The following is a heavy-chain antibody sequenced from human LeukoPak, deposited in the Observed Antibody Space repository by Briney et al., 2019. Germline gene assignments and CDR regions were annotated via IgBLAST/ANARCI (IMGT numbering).Heavy chain of an antibody. V-gene: IGHV3-21*01. J-gene: IGHJ4*02. CDR2: ISSSSSYI. Sequence: GGSLRLSCAASGYTFSSYSMNWVRQAPGKGLEWVSSISSSSSYIYYADSVKGRFTISRDNAKNSLYLQMNSLRAEDTAVYYCARDPVVGAIDYWGQGTLVTVSS. CDR3: ARDPVVGAIDY. D-gene: IGHD1-26*01. CDR1: GYTFSSYS.